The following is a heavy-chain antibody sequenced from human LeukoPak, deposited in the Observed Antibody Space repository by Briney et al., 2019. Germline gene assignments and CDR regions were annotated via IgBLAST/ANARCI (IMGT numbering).Heavy chain of an antibody. D-gene: IGHD5-12*01. Sequence: SETLSLTCTVSGGSLSSYYWSWIRQPPGKRLEWIGYIYYSGSTNYNPSLTSRVTISVDTSKDQSALKLTSVTAADTAVYYCARARTYSGYDYWVRGTLVSVSS. J-gene: IGHJ4*02. CDR3: ARARTYSGYDY. V-gene: IGHV4-59*01. CDR1: GGSLSSYY. CDR2: IYYSGST.